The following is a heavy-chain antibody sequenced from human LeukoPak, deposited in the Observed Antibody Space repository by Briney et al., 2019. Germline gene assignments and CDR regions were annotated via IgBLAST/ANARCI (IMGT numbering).Heavy chain of an antibody. D-gene: IGHD1-26*01. CDR1: GFTFSSYG. Sequence: GGSLRLSCAASGFTFSSYGMHWVRQAPGKGLEWVAVISYDGSNKYYADSVKGRFTISRDNSKNTLYLQMNSLRVEDTAVYYCAKDRSGSYLDYWGQGTLVTVSS. V-gene: IGHV3-30*18. CDR3: AKDRSGSYLDY. J-gene: IGHJ4*02. CDR2: ISYDGSNK.